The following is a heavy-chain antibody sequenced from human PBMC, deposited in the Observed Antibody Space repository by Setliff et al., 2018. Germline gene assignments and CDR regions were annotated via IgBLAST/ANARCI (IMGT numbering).Heavy chain of an antibody. D-gene: IGHD6-19*01. J-gene: IGHJ4*02. CDR1: GYSLSSYW. Sequence: PGESLKISCKGSGYSLSSYWIAWVRQMPGKGLEWMGIIYPGDSDTKYSPSFQGQVTISADKSISTAYLQLSSLKASDTAMYYCARQAGNSNIDYWGRGTLVTVSS. CDR2: IYPGDSDT. V-gene: IGHV5-51*01. CDR3: ARQAGNSNIDY.